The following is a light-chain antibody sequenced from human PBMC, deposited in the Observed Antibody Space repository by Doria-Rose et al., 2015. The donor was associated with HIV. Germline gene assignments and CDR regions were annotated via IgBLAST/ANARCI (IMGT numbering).Light chain of an antibody. V-gene: IGKV4-1*01. CDR1: KNY. CDR3: QQYFTTPRT. J-gene: IGKJ1*01. Sequence: KNYLAWYQQKAGQPPNLLIYWASTRESGVPDRFSGSGSGTDFTLTISSLQAEDVAVYYCQQYFTTPRTFGQGTKVEIK. CDR2: WAS.